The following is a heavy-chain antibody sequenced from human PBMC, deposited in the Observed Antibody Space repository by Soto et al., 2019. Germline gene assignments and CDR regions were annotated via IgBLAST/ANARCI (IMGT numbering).Heavy chain of an antibody. D-gene: IGHD2-2*01. CDR1: GFTFSSYA. CDR2: ISYDGSNK. V-gene: IGHV3-30-3*01. J-gene: IGHJ4*02. CDR3: ARGNDLGYCSSTSCYSALFDY. Sequence: GGSLRLSCAASGFTFSSYAMHWVRQAPGKGLEWVAVISYDGSNKYYADSVKGRFTISRGNSKNTLYLQMNSLRAEDTAVYYCARGNDLGYCSSTSCYSALFDYWGQGTQVTVSS.